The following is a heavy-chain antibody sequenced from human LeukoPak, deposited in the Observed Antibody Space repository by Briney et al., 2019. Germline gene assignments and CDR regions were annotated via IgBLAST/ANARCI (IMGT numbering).Heavy chain of an antibody. J-gene: IGHJ4*02. CDR3: ARLSVGATSYFDY. CDR2: IYPGSAET. V-gene: IGHV5-51*01. D-gene: IGHD1-26*01. CDR1: GYSFANYW. Sequence: GESLKISCKGSGYSFANYWIGWVRQMPGQGLEWMGIIYPGSAETSSRPCFQGQVSISADKSISTAYLQWRSLKASDTAMYYCARLSVGATSYFDYWGQGTLVTVSS.